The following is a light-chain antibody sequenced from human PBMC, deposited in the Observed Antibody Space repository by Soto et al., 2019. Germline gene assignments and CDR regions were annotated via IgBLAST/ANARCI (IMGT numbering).Light chain of an antibody. V-gene: IGLV1-40*01. CDR1: SSNIGAGFD. Sequence: QSVLTQPPSVSGAPGQRVTISCTGSSSNIGAGFDVHWYHQIAGTAPKLLIYGNSNWPSGVSDRFSGSKSGTSASLAINGLQAEDGAHYYCQSYDNSLSGSWVFGGGTKLTVL. CDR2: GNS. J-gene: IGLJ3*02. CDR3: QSYDNSLSGSWV.